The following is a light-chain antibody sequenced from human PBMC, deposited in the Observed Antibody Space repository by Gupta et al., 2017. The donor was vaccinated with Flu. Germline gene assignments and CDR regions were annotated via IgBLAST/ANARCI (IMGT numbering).Light chain of an antibody. CDR2: TTS. CDR3: QQTDRTPYT. Sequence: PSFLSANVGDRVTITCRASQGVSSHLNWYQQKPGKAPKLLIYTTSTLHSGAPSRFNGSGSGTDFTLTISSLQPEDFATYYCQQTDRTPYTFGQGTKLQIK. V-gene: IGKV1-39*01. CDR1: QGVSSH. J-gene: IGKJ2*01.